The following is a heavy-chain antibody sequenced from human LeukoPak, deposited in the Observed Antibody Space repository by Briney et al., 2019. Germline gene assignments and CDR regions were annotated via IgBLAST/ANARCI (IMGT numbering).Heavy chain of an antibody. D-gene: IGHD3-22*01. J-gene: IGHJ4*02. Sequence: GGSLRLSCAVSGITLSNYGMSWVRQAPGKGLEWVAGISDSGGRTNYADSVKGRFTISRDNPENTLYLQMNGLRAEDTAVYFCAKRGVVIRVILVGFHKEAYYFDSWGQGALVTVSS. CDR3: AKRGVVIRVILVGFHKEAYYFDS. V-gene: IGHV3-23*01. CDR2: ISDSGGRT. CDR1: GITLSNYG.